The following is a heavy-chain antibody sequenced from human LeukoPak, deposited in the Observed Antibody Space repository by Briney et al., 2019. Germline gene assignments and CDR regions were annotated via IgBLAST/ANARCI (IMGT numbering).Heavy chain of an antibody. D-gene: IGHD6-13*01. CDR2: IIPMLGTV. V-gene: IGHV1-69*04. J-gene: IGHJ3*02. Sequence: SVKVSCRASGGTFSSYAINWVRQAPGQGREWMGRIIPMLGTVNYAQKFQGRVTIIADKFTSTAYMELSSLRSEDTAMYYCARPRYSSTGGHDGLDIWGQGTMVTVSS. CDR3: ARPRYSSTGGHDGLDI. CDR1: GGTFSSYA.